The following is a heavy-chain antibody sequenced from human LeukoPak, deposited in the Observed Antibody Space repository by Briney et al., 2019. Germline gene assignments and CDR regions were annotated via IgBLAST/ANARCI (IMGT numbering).Heavy chain of an antibody. V-gene: IGHV3-7*01. D-gene: IGHD6-13*01. CDR3: ARDKWGKSSSCPDY. J-gene: IGHJ4*02. CDR1: GFTFSSYW. Sequence: PGGSLRLSCAASGFTFSSYWMSWVRQAPGKGLEWVANIKQDGSEKYYVDSVKGRFTISRDNAKNSLYLQMNSLRAEDTAVYYCARDKWGKSSSCPDYWGQGTLVTVSS. CDR2: IKQDGSEK.